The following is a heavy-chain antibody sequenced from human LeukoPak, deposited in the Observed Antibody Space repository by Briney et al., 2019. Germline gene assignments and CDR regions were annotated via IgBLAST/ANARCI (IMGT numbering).Heavy chain of an antibody. Sequence: GWSLRLSCTASGFTFSYYWMTWVRQAPGKGLEWVANIKQDGSAKYYVDSVKGRFTISRDNAKNSLYLQMDSLRVEDTATYYCARWRGSTSERSDYWGQGTLVTVSS. CDR1: GFTFSYYW. CDR2: IKQDGSAK. J-gene: IGHJ4*02. CDR3: ARWRGSTSERSDY. V-gene: IGHV3-7*01. D-gene: IGHD2-2*01.